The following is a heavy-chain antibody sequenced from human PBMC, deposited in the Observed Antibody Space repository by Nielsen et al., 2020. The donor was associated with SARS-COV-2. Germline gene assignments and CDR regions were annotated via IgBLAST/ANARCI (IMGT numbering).Heavy chain of an antibody. V-gene: IGHV3-74*01. D-gene: IGHD2-2*03. CDR2: INSDGSST. J-gene: IGHJ4*02. CDR3: ARDGYCSSTSCYRGFDY. CDR1: GFTFSSYW. Sequence: GESLKISCAASGFTFSSYWMHWVRQAPGKGLVWVSRINSDGSSTSYADSVKGRFTISRDNAKNTLYLQMNSLRAEDTAVYYCARDGYCSSTSCYRGFDYWGQGTLVTVSS.